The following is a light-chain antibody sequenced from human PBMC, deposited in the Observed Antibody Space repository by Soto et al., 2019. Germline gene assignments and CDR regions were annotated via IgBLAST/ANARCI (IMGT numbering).Light chain of an antibody. CDR3: AAWDDSLSGRVI. Sequence: QSVLTQPPSASGTPGQRVTISCSGSSSNIGSNYVYWYQQLPGTAPKLLIYRNNQRPSGVPDRFSCSKSGTADSLAISGLRSEDEADYYCAAWDDSLSGRVIFGGGTKVTVL. CDR1: SSNIGSNY. CDR2: RNN. J-gene: IGLJ2*01. V-gene: IGLV1-47*01.